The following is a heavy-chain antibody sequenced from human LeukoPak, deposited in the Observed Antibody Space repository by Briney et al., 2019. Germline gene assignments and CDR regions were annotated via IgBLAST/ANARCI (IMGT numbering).Heavy chain of an antibody. Sequence: SETLSLTCTVSGGSISSYYWSWIRQPAGKGLEWIGRIYTSGSTNYNPSLKSRVTMSVDTSKNQFSLKLSSVTAADTAVYYCARQEKNYDFWSGYIPSSIFDYWGQGTLVTVSS. CDR2: IYTSGST. CDR3: ARQEKNYDFWSGYIPSSIFDY. V-gene: IGHV4-4*07. D-gene: IGHD3-3*01. J-gene: IGHJ4*02. CDR1: GGSISSYY.